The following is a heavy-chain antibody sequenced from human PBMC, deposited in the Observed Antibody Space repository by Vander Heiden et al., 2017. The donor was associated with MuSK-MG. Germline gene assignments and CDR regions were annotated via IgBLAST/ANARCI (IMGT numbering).Heavy chain of an antibody. CDR1: GLTVSSNY. CDR2: IYSGGST. Sequence: EVQLVESGGGLIQPGGSLRLSCAASGLTVSSNYMSWVRQAPGKGLEWVSVIYSGGSTYYADSVKGRFTISRDNSKNTLYLQMNSLRAEDTAVYYCARDTLRGAYAFDIWGQGTMVTVSS. J-gene: IGHJ3*02. D-gene: IGHD3-16*01. CDR3: ARDTLRGAYAFDI. V-gene: IGHV3-53*01.